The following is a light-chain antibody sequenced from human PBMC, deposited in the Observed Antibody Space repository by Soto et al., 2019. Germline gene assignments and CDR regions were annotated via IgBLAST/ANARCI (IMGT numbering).Light chain of an antibody. Sequence: EIVLTQSPATLSLSPGERATLSCRASQSVSSYLAWYQQKPGQAPRLLIYDASNRATGIPARFSVRGSGTDFTLTISSLEPEDFEVYYCQQRSNWPPTFGGGTKVEIK. CDR1: QSVSSY. J-gene: IGKJ4*01. CDR3: QQRSNWPPT. V-gene: IGKV3-11*01. CDR2: DAS.